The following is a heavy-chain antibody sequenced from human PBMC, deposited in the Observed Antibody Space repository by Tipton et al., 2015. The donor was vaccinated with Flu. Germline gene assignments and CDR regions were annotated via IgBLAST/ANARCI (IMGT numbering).Heavy chain of an antibody. CDR2: ISYDGSAK. D-gene: IGHD6-13*01. J-gene: IGHJ1*01. CDR3: ARGGQQVYAEYFQQ. V-gene: IGHV3-30*04. Sequence: RSLRLSCAASGFTFSSYAMHWVRQAPGKGLEWVAVISYDGSAKFYADSVKGRFTISRDNSENTLYLQMNSLRAEDTAVYYCARGGQQVYAEYFQQWGQGTLVTVSS. CDR1: GFTFSSYA.